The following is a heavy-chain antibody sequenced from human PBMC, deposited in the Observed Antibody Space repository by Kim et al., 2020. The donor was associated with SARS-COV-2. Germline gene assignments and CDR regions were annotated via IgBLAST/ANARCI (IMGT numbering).Heavy chain of an antibody. V-gene: IGHV1-2*02. CDR1: GYAFSGFS. J-gene: IGHJ4*02. CDR3: AGEVRVGGGTNPFVY. CDR2: VNTDSGGT. D-gene: IGHD3-16*01. Sequence: ASVKVSCKASGYAFSGFSMHWVRQAPGQGLEWMGWVNTDSGGTNYAQKFQGRVTMTRDTSTSTAYMELSRLRSDDTAVYYCAGEVRVGGGTNPFVYWGQG.